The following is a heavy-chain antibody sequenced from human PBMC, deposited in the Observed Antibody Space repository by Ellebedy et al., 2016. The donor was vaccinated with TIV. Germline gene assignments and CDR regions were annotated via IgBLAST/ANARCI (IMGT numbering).Heavy chain of an antibody. D-gene: IGHD6-25*01. CDR2: INTSGGTA. CDR1: AYTFSDYY. Sequence: ASVKVSCKASAYTFSDYYIEWVRQAPGQGLEWMGIINTSGGTATYAQKLQGRVTMTRDPSTSTVYMELTSLRPEDTATYYCARDTGRIAAAGLDFWGQGTLVTVSS. CDR3: ARDTGRIAAAGLDF. J-gene: IGHJ4*02. V-gene: IGHV1-46*04.